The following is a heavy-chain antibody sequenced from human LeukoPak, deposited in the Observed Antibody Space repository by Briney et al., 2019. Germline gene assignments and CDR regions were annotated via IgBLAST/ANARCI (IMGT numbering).Heavy chain of an antibody. D-gene: IGHD2-2*01. V-gene: IGHV4-31*03. CDR2: IYYSGRT. J-gene: IGHJ4*02. CDR3: ARVSAVVPAAIHY. Sequence: PSQTLSLTCTVSGGSISSGGYYWSWIRQHPGKGLEWIGYIYYSGRTYYNPSLKSRVTISVDTSKNQFSLKLSSVTAADTAVYYCARVSAVVPAAIHYWGQGTLVTVSS. CDR1: GGSISSGGYY.